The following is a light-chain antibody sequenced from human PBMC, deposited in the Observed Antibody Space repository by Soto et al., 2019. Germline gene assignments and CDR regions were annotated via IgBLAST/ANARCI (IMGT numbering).Light chain of an antibody. CDR2: GTS. CDR1: QSINGNY. J-gene: IGKJ1*01. CDR3: QQCGSLPGT. Sequence: EIVLTQSPGTLSLSPGDRATLSCRASQSINGNYLHWYQQKPGQAPRLRIFGTSSRATGIPDRFIGGGSGTDFTLTISRLEPEDFAVYYCQQCGSLPGTFGQGTKVESK. V-gene: IGKV3-20*01.